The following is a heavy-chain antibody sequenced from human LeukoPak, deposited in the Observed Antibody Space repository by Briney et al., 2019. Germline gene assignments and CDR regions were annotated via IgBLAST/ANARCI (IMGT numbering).Heavy chain of an antibody. Sequence: SETLSLTCAVSGGSISSSNWWSWVRQPPGKGLEWSGEIYHSGSTNYNPSLKSRVTISVDKSKNQFSLKLSSVTAADTAVYYCARETGILTGLDAFDIWGQGTMVTVS. CDR2: IYHSGST. CDR1: GGSISSSNW. CDR3: ARETGILTGLDAFDI. J-gene: IGHJ3*02. D-gene: IGHD3-9*01. V-gene: IGHV4-4*02.